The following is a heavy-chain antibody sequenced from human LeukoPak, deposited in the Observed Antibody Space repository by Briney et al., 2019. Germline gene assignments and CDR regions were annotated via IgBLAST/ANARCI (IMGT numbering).Heavy chain of an antibody. V-gene: IGHV1-46*01. Sequence: ASVKVSCKASGYTFTSYYMHWMRQAPGQGLEWMGIINPSGGSTSYAQKFQGRVTMTTDTSTSTAYMELRSLRSDDTAVYYCAREKASITMVRGVGPGDYWGQGTLVTVSS. D-gene: IGHD3-10*01. CDR2: INPSGGST. CDR3: AREKASITMVRGVGPGDY. J-gene: IGHJ4*02. CDR1: GYTFTSYY.